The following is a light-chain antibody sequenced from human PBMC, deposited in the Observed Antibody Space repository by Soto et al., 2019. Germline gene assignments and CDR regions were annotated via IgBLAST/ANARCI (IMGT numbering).Light chain of an antibody. CDR1: SSNIGNNY. J-gene: IGLJ7*01. CDR3: XTWDSSLSAAV. CDR2: XNN. V-gene: IGLV1-51*01. Sequence: QSVLTQPPSVSAAPGQKVTISCSGSSSNIGNNYVSWYQQLPGTAPKLLIYXNNXRPSXXXXRFXXSKSGTSATLGITGLXXXXXXXXYCXTWDSSLSAAVFGGGTQLTVL.